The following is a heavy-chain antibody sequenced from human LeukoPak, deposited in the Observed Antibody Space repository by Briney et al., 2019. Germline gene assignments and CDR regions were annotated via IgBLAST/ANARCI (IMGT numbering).Heavy chain of an antibody. CDR2: ITSDSVTM. CDR1: GFTFSSYS. V-gene: IGHV3-48*01. D-gene: IGHD4-11*01. CDR3: ARVALRPIDYSNPEFDP. J-gene: IGHJ5*02. Sequence: PGGSLRLSCAASGFTFSSYSMNWVRQAPGQGLEWVSYITSDSVTMFYADSVKGRFTASRDNAENSMYLLMNSLRAEDTAVYYCARVALRPIDYSNPEFDPWGQGTLVTVSS.